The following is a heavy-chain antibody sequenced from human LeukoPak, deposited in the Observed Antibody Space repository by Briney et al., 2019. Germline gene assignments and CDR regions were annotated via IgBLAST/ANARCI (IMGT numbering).Heavy chain of an antibody. CDR2: ISAYNGNT. Sequence: ASVKVSCKASGYTFTSYGISWVRQAPGQGLEWMGWISAYNGNTNYAQKLQGRVTMTTDTSTSTAYMELRSLRSDDTAVYYCARDIRDGYNYDWFDPWGQGTLVTVSS. D-gene: IGHD5-24*01. CDR3: ARDIRDGYNYDWFDP. V-gene: IGHV1-18*01. J-gene: IGHJ5*02. CDR1: GYTFTSYG.